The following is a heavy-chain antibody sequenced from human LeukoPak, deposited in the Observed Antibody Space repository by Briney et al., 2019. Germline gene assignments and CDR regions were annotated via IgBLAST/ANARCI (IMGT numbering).Heavy chain of an antibody. J-gene: IGHJ4*02. V-gene: IGHV3-9*01. Sequence: GRSLRLSCAASGFTFHDYAMHWVRQAPGKGLEWVSGLSWNAAHIGYAESVRGRFTISRDNAGNSLYLQMNSLRPEDAALYSCAKALGATVTTRTYFDYWGQGTLVTVSS. CDR2: LSWNAAHI. CDR1: GFTFHDYA. D-gene: IGHD4-17*01. CDR3: AKALGATVTTRTYFDY.